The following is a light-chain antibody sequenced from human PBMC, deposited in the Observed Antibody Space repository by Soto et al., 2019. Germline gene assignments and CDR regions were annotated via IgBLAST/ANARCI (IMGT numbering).Light chain of an antibody. CDR3: QSYYNRLSCSV. Sequence: QSALTQPPSVSGAPGLRVTIFCTGSGYNIGAGHDVHWYRQLPGTAPKLLIYGNNNRPSGVPDRFSGSKSGTSASLAITGLQAEDDADYYCQSYYNRLSCSVFGTWTMVTVL. J-gene: IGLJ1*01. V-gene: IGLV1-40*01. CDR2: GNN. CDR1: GYNIGAGHD.